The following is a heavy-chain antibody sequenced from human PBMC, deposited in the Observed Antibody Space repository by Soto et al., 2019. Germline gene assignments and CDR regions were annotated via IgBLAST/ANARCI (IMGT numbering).Heavy chain of an antibody. CDR1: GFTFSSYA. D-gene: IGHD3-22*01. J-gene: IGHJ4*02. Sequence: GGSLRLSSAASGFTFSSYAMHWVRQAPGKGLEWVALISYDGSDKDYADSVKGRFTISRDNSRNTLFLQMNSLRAEDTAVYYCARDYYKYYDSSGYYRSPAYWGQGTLVTVSS. V-gene: IGHV3-30-3*01. CDR3: ARDYYKYYDSSGYYRSPAY. CDR2: ISYDGSDK.